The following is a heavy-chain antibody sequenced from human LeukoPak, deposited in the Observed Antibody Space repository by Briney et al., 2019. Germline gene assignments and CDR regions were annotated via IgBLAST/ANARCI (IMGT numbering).Heavy chain of an antibody. Sequence: ASVKVSCKASGYTSITYEINWVRQAPGQGLEWMGWMNPNSGNTGYAQKFQGRVTMTRNTSISTAYTELSSLRSEDTAVYYCARAQGVIAASGGDPWGQGTLVTVSS. V-gene: IGHV1-8*01. D-gene: IGHD6-6*01. J-gene: IGHJ5*02. CDR1: GYTSITYE. CDR3: ARAQGVIAASGGDP. CDR2: MNPNSGNT.